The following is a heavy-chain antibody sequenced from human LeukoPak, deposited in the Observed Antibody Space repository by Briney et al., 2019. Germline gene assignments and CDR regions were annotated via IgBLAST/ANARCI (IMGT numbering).Heavy chain of an antibody. V-gene: IGHV1-2*02. J-gene: IGHJ6*03. D-gene: IGHD1-26*01. CDR3: ARDSHGGSSLYYYYMDV. CDR1: GYTFTGYY. Sequence: ASVKVSCKASGYTFTGYYMHWVRQAPGQGLEWMGWINLNSGGTNYAQKFQGRVTMTRDTSISTAYMELSRLRSDDTAVYYCARDSHGGSSLYYYYMDVWGKGTTVTISS. CDR2: INLNSGGT.